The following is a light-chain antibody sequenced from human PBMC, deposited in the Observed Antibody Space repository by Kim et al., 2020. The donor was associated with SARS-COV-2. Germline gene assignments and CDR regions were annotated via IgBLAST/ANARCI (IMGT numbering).Light chain of an antibody. CDR2: DVN. V-gene: IGLV2-14*03. Sequence: QSSNISCTGGVNDIGSYNYVSWYKQPPGEAPKLLIYDVNQRPSGISNRFSGSKSGSTASLSISGLRTEDEAEYYCVSYSASSTLVFATGTKVTVL. J-gene: IGLJ1*01. CDR3: VSYSASSTLV. CDR1: VNDIGSYNY.